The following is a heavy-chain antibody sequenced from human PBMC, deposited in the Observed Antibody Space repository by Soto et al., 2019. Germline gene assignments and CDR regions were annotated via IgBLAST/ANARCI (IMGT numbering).Heavy chain of an antibody. CDR2: ISAYNGNT. J-gene: IGHJ4*02. D-gene: IGHD1-26*01. Sequence: QVQLVQSGAEVKKPGASVKVSCKASGYTFTSYGISWVRQAPGQGLQLMGWISAYNGNTNYAQKVQGRVTRTTDTPTSTADLELRSVRSYDTAVYYCARDAAVGIFDYWGQGTLVTVSS. CDR1: GYTFTSYG. CDR3: ARDAAVGIFDY. V-gene: IGHV1-18*01.